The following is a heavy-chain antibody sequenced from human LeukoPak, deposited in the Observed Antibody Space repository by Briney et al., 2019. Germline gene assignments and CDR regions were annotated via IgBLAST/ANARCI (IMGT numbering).Heavy chain of an antibody. V-gene: IGHV3-23*01. CDR1: GFTFSIYA. D-gene: IGHD4-17*01. CDR2: TSGSGGST. J-gene: IGHJ5*02. CDR3: AKESTVTPGNVNWFDT. Sequence: GGSLRLSCAASGFTFSIYAMTWVRQAPGKGLEWVSTTSGSGGSTYYADSVKGRFTISRDNSKNTLYLQMNRLRAEDTAVYYCAKESTVTPGNVNWFDTWGQGTLVTVSS.